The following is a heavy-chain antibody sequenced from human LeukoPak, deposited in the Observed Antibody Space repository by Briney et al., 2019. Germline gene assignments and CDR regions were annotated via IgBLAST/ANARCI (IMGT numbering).Heavy chain of an antibody. CDR3: ASDAGPRGAYDAFDI. J-gene: IGHJ3*02. Sequence: GGSLRLSCAASGFTFSSYEMNWVRQAPGKGMAWVSYISSSGSIIYYADSVKGRFTISRDNANNSLYLQMNSLRAEDTAIYYCASDAGPRGAYDAFDIWGQGTMVTVSS. V-gene: IGHV3-48*03. CDR1: GFTFSSYE. D-gene: IGHD3-10*01. CDR2: ISSSGSII.